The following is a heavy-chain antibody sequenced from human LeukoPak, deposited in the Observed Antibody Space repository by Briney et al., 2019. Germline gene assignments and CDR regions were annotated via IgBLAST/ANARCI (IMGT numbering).Heavy chain of an antibody. CDR2: IYYSGST. Sequence: RPSETLSLTCTVSGGSISSGDYYWSWIQQPPGKGLEWIGYIYYSGSTNYNPSLKSRVTISVDTSKNQFSLKLSSVTAADTAVYYCARHEVVQIDYWGQGTLVTVSS. D-gene: IGHD2-15*01. CDR1: GGSISSGDYY. V-gene: IGHV4-61*08. CDR3: ARHEVVQIDY. J-gene: IGHJ4*02.